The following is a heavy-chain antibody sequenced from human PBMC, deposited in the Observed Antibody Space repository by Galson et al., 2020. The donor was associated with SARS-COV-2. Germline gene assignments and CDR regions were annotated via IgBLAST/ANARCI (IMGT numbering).Heavy chain of an antibody. CDR1: GFTFSSYA. CDR2: ISYDGSNK. D-gene: IGHD2-15*01. J-gene: IGHJ6*03. CDR3: ARDLGGYMDV. V-gene: IGHV3-30*04. Sequence: SLRLSCAASGFTFSSYAMHWVRQAPGKGLEWVAVISYDGSNKYYADSVKGRFTISRDNSKNTLYLQMNSLRAEDTAVYYCARDLGGYMDVWGKGTTVTVSS.